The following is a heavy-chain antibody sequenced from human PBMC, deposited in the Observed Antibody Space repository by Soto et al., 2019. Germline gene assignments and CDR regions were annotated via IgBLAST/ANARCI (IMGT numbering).Heavy chain of an antibody. D-gene: IGHD3-3*01. J-gene: IGHJ5*02. V-gene: IGHV4-4*07. CDR1: GGAINSYY. CDR2: IYSSGST. Sequence: SATLSLTCTVSGGAINSYYWTWIRQPAGKGLEWIGRIYSSGSTKYNPSLQSRVTMSLDTSKNQFSLRLTSVTAADTAVYYCARGQRFSACFDPWGQGTLLTVS. CDR3: ARGQRFSACFDP.